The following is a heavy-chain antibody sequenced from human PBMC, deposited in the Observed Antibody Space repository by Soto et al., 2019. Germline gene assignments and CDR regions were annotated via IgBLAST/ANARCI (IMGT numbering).Heavy chain of an antibody. CDR2: INAGNGNT. D-gene: IGHD5-18*01. CDR1: GYTFTSYA. J-gene: IGHJ4*02. V-gene: IGHV1-3*01. CDR3: ARDQNVVAYSYGFDY. Sequence: GASVKVSCKASGYTFTSYAMHWVRQAPGQRLEWMGWINAGNGNTKYSQKFQGRVTITRDTSASTAYMVLSSLRSEDTAVYYCARDQNVVAYSYGFDYWGQGTLVTVSS.